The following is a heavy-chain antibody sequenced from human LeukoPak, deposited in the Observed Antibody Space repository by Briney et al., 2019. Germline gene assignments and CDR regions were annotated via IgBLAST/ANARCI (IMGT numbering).Heavy chain of an antibody. D-gene: IGHD6-19*01. CDR1: GFTFSSYS. J-gene: IGHJ6*04. CDR3: ARAGAVANYGMDV. CDR2: ISSSSSYI. Sequence: GGSLRLSCAASGFTFSSYSMNWVRQAPGKGLEWVSSISSSSSYIYYADSVKGRFTISRDNAKNSLYLQMNSLRAEDTAVYYCARAGAVANYGMDVRGKGTTVTVSS. V-gene: IGHV3-21*01.